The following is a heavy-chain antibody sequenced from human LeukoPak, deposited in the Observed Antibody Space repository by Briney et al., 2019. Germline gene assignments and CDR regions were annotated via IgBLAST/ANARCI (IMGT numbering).Heavy chain of an antibody. V-gene: IGHV3-21*01. CDR1: GFTFSSYS. CDR3: ARVHGGFYYMDV. J-gene: IGHJ6*03. CDR2: ITSGSTYI. Sequence: VGSLRLSCAASGFTFSSYSMNWVRQAPGKGPEWVSSITSGSTYIYYADSVKGRFTISRDNAKNSLYLQMNSLRAEDTALYYCARVHGGFYYMDVWGKGTTVTVSS. D-gene: IGHD2-15*01.